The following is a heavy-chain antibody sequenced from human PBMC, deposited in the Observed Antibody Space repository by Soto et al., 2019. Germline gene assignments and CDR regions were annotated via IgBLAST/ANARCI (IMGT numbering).Heavy chain of an antibody. CDR1: GYTFTSYA. CDR3: ARDYYGSGSYYSPRFDI. V-gene: IGHV1-3*01. CDR2: INAGNGNT. D-gene: IGHD3-10*01. J-gene: IGHJ3*02. Sequence: ASVKVSCKASGYTFTSYAMHWVRQAPGQRLEWMGWINAGNGNTKYSQKFQGRVTITRDTSASTAHMELSSLRSEDTAVYYCARDYYGSGSYYSPRFDIWGQGTMVTVSS.